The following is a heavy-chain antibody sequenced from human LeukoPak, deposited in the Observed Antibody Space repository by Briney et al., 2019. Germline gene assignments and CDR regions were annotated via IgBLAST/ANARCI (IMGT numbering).Heavy chain of an antibody. Sequence: GGSLRLSCAASGFTFTSYAMSWVRQVSGKGLQWVSSISSSSDYIYYADSVKGRFTISRDNAKNSLYLQMNSLRAEDMALYYCAKGGSIAVAGTGFDYWGQGTLVTVSS. CDR3: AKGGSIAVAGTGFDY. CDR2: ISSSSDYI. J-gene: IGHJ4*02. V-gene: IGHV3-21*04. CDR1: GFTFTSYA. D-gene: IGHD6-19*01.